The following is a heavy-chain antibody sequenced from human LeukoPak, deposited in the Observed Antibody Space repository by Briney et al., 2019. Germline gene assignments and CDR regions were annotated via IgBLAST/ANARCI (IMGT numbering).Heavy chain of an antibody. CDR2: IYPGESDT. V-gene: IGHV5-51*01. CDR1: GYSFTSYW. J-gene: IGHJ3*02. D-gene: IGHD4-17*01. Sequence: GESLKISCKGSGYSFTSYWIGWVRQMLGKGLEWMGIIYPGESDTRYSQSFQAQVTISADKSLTPPTLQWSSWKPTDPPIFYLRSTRNDYGDYRDAFDIWGQGTMVTVSS. CDR3: RSTRNDYGDYRDAFDI.